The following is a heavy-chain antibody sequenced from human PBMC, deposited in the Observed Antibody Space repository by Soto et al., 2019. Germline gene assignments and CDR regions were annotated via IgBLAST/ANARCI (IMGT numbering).Heavy chain of an antibody. J-gene: IGHJ3*02. V-gene: IGHV3-23*01. CDR2: ITGSGSDT. D-gene: IGHD3-22*01. CDR1: GFIFNDYA. CDR3: ATSYYYDRGDAFDI. Sequence: GGSLRLSCAASGFIFNDYAMGWVRQAPGRGLEWVSAITGSGSDTYYLDSVKGRFTVSRDKSKNTLFLQMDSLRAEDTAVYYCATSYYYDRGDAFDIWGQGTMVTVSS.